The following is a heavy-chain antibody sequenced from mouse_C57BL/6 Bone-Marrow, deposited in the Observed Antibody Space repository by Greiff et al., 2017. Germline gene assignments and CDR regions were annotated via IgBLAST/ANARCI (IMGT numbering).Heavy chain of an antibody. V-gene: IGHV7-1*01. Sequence: EVKLMESGGGLVQSGRSLRLSCATSGFTFSDFYMEWVRQAPGKGLEWIAASRNKANDYTTEYSASVKGRFIVSRDTSQSILYLQMTALRAEDTAIYYCARVPVSGYGNYGYFDVWGTGTTVTVSS. J-gene: IGHJ1*03. CDR3: ARVPVSGYGNYGYFDV. CDR1: GFTFSDFY. CDR2: SRNKANDYTT. D-gene: IGHD2-1*01.